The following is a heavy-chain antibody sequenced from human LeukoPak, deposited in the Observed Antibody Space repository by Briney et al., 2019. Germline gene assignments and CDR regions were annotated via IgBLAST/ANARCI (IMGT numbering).Heavy chain of an antibody. J-gene: IGHJ4*02. V-gene: IGHV4-39*07. CDR3: ARLSGSWYY. D-gene: IGHD6-13*01. CDR2: IYHSGST. CDR1: GGSISSSSYY. Sequence: PSETLSLTCTVSGGSISSSSYYWGWVRQPPGKGLEWMGKIYHSGSTNYNPSLKSRVTISVDKSKNQFSLKLSSVTAADTAVYYCARLSGSWYYWGQGTLVTVSS.